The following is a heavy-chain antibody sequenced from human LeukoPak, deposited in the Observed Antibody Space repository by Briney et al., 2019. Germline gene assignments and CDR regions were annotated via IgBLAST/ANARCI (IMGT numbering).Heavy chain of an antibody. J-gene: IGHJ6*02. V-gene: IGHV1-69*13. CDR1: GNSISNYA. CDR3: TTRACHAGGCSSSFYYYYGLHF. Sequence: ASVKVSCKASGNSISNYAVSWVRQAPGQGFEWMGGIIPIFGTADYAQKFQGRVAITADQSTSTAYMALSSLKSEDTATYYCTTRACHAGGCSSSFYYYYGLHFWGQGTTVSVSS. CDR2: IIPIFGTA. D-gene: IGHD3-16*01.